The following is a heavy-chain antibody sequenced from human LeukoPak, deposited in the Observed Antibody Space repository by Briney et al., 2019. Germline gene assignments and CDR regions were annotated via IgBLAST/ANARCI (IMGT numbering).Heavy chain of an antibody. Sequence: SETLSLTCTVPGGSISSGGYYWSWIRQPPGKGLEWIGYIYHSGSTYYNPSLKSRVTISVDRSKNQFSLKLSSVTAADTAVYYCASSGYSYGPFDYWGQGTLVTVSS. J-gene: IGHJ4*02. CDR1: GGSISSGGYY. CDR2: IYHSGST. D-gene: IGHD5-18*01. CDR3: ASSGYSYGPFDY. V-gene: IGHV4-30-2*01.